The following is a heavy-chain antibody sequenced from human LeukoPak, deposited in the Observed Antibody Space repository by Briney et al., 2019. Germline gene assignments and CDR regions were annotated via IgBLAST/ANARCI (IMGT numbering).Heavy chain of an antibody. Sequence: GSLRLSCAASEFSVGSNYMTWVRQAPGKGLEWVSLIYSGGSTYYADSVKGRFTISRDNSKNTLYLQMNSLRAEDTAVYYCAKGAQGIGWLPAFDYWGQGTLVTVSS. D-gene: IGHD3-22*01. CDR1: EFSVGSNY. V-gene: IGHV3-66*01. CDR2: IYSGGST. CDR3: AKGAQGIGWLPAFDY. J-gene: IGHJ4*02.